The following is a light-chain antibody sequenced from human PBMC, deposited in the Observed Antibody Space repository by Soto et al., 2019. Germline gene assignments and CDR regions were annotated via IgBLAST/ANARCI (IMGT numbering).Light chain of an antibody. CDR3: QAWDSSTVV. CDR1: KVGDKD. CDR2: QDI. V-gene: IGLV3-1*01. Sequence: SYELTQPPSVSVSPGQTSSITCSGDKVGDKDACWYQQQPVQSPVLVIYQDIKRPSGIPERFSGSNSGNTATLTISGTQAMDEADYYCQAWDSSTVVFGGGTKLTVL. J-gene: IGLJ2*01.